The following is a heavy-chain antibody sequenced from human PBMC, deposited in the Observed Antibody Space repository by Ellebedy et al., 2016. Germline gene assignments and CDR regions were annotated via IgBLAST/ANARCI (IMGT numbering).Heavy chain of an antibody. D-gene: IGHD3-22*01. CDR1: GFTVSSNY. CDR3: ARDKYYDSSGYYYSEY. CDR2: IYSGGST. V-gene: IGHV3-66*01. Sequence: GESLKISCAVSGFTVSSNYMSWVRQAPGKGLEWVSVIYSGGSTYYADSVKGRFTISRDNSKNTLYLQMNSLRVEDTAVYYCARDKYYDSSGYYYSEYWGQGTLVTVSS. J-gene: IGHJ4*02.